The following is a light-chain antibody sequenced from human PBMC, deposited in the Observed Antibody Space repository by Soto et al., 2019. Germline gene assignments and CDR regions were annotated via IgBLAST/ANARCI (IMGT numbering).Light chain of an antibody. CDR1: SSDVGDGDF. CDR2: KVS. V-gene: IGLV2-14*01. J-gene: IGLJ3*02. CDR3: CSYTRSYTWV. Sequence: QSVLTQPASASGSPRQSITISCTGNSSDVGDGDFVSWYQQRPGNAPKLMIYKVSNRPSGVSNRFSGSKSGNTASLTVSGLQAEDEADYYCCSYTRSYTWVFGGGTKLTVL.